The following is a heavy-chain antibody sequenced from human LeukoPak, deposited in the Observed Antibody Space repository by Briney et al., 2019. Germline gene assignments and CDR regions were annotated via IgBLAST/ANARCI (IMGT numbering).Heavy chain of an antibody. CDR1: GFTFSTYS. CDR3: ARDGGQLWARYYYFDY. V-gene: IGHV3-21*01. Sequence: GGSLRLSCAASGFTFSTYSMNWVRQAPGKGLEWVSSISSSSSYIYYADSVKGRFTISRDNAKNSLYLQMNSLRAEDTAVYYCARDGGQLWARYYYFDYWGQGTLVTVSS. J-gene: IGHJ4*02. D-gene: IGHD5-18*01. CDR2: ISSSSSYI.